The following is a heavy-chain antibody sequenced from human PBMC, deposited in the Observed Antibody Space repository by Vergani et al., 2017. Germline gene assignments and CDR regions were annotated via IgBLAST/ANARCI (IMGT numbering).Heavy chain of an antibody. J-gene: IGHJ6*02. CDR1: RSTFKTYG. D-gene: IGHD5-18*01. Sequence: QGQLVESGGGIVQPGRSLKLSCVASRSTFKTYGMHWVRQAPGKGLEWVGLIYYDGSNAKYEDSVKGRFTFSRYNSKNTLYLQMSSLRAEDTAVYYCARDQIPAAIRLNVGHVLGVWGQGTTVVVSS. V-gene: IGHV3-33*01. CDR3: ARDQIPAAIRLNVGHVLGV. CDR2: IYYDGSNA.